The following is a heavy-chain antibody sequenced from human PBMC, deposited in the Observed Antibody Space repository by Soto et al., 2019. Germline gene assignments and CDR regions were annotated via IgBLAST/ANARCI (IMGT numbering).Heavy chain of an antibody. CDR2: ISYDGSNK. CDR3: ARDVYEREWWYWGPADY. Sequence: QVQLVESGGGVVQPGRSLRLSCAASGFTFSSYAMHWVRQAPGKGLEWVAVISYDGSNKYYADSVKGRFTISRDNSKNTLYLQMNSLRAEDTAVYYCARDVYEREWWYWGPADYWGQGTLVTVSS. D-gene: IGHD2-15*01. V-gene: IGHV3-30-3*01. J-gene: IGHJ4*02. CDR1: GFTFSSYA.